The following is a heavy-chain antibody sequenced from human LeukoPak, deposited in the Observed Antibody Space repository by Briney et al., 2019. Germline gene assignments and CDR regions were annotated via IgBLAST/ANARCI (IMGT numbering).Heavy chain of an antibody. J-gene: IGHJ6*02. CDR3: ARESYCSSTSCYSDYYYYGMDV. Sequence: ASVKVSCKASGYTFTSYGISWVRQAPGQGLEWMGWISAYNGNTNYARKLQGRVTMTTDTSTSTAYMELRSLRSDDTAVYYCARESYCSSTSCYSDYYYYGMDVWGQGTTVTVSS. D-gene: IGHD2-2*01. V-gene: IGHV1-18*01. CDR1: GYTFTSYG. CDR2: ISAYNGNT.